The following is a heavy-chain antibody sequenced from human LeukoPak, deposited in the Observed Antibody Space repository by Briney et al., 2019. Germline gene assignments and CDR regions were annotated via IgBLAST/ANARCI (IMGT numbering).Heavy chain of an antibody. J-gene: IGHJ5*02. V-gene: IGHV3-7*04. D-gene: IGHD6-13*01. CDR1: GFTFSNYW. CDR2: IKKDGSEK. Sequence: GGSPRLSCAASGFTFSNYWMSWVRQAPGKGLEWVANIKKDGSEKYYVDSVKGRFTISRDNTKNSMYLQMNSLRAEDTAVYYCARGYSSSPNWFDPWGQGTLVTVSS. CDR3: ARGYSSSPNWFDP.